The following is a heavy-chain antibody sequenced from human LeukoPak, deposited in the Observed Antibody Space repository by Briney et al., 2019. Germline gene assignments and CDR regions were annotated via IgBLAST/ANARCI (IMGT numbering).Heavy chain of an antibody. Sequence: PGGSLRLSCAASGFTFSSYAMTWVRQAPGKGLEWVSAISGSDGTTYYADSVKGRFTISRDNSKNTLSLQMNSLRAEDTAVYYRAKVGNWKYGHHDYWGQGTLVTVSS. D-gene: IGHD1-7*01. CDR3: AKVGNWKYGHHDY. J-gene: IGHJ4*02. CDR1: GFTFSSYA. V-gene: IGHV3-23*01. CDR2: ISGSDGTT.